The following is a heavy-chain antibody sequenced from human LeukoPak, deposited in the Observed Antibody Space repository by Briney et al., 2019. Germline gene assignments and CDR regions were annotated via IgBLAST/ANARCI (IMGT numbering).Heavy chain of an antibody. CDR3: ARDAIYSSSWSYYYYYMDV. Sequence: ASVKVSCKASGYTFTGYYMHWARQAPGQGLEWMGWINPNSGGTNYAQKFQGRVTMTRDTSISTAYMELSRLRSDDTAVYYCARDAIYSSSWSYYYYYMDVWGKGTTVTVSS. CDR1: GYTFTGYY. V-gene: IGHV1-2*02. D-gene: IGHD6-13*01. J-gene: IGHJ6*03. CDR2: INPNSGGT.